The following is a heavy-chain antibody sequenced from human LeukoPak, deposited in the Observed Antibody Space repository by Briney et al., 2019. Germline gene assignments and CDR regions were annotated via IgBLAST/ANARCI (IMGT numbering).Heavy chain of an antibody. CDR1: GGSISSYY. V-gene: IGHV4-59*01. J-gene: IGHJ4*02. D-gene: IGHD6-13*01. Sequence: SETLSLTCTVSGGSISSYYWSWIRQPPGKGLEWIGCIYYSGSTNYNPSLKSRVTISVDTSKNQFSLKLSSVTAADTAVYYCARVRGSSWYYLFDYWGQGTLVTVSS. CDR3: ARVRGSSWYYLFDY. CDR2: IYYSGST.